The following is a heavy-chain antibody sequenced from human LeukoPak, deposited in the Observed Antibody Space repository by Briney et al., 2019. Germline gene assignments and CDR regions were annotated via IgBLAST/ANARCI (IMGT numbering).Heavy chain of an antibody. V-gene: IGHV3-53*01. CDR2: IYTGGNT. Sequence: GGSLRLSCAASGFTVDSNYLSWVRQAPGKGLEWVSAIYTGGNTYYAASVKGRFTISRDFSKNTVFLHMNSLRAEDTAMYYCARGDDSGYYGYFDYWGQGALVTVSS. J-gene: IGHJ4*02. CDR1: GFTVDSNY. D-gene: IGHD3-22*01. CDR3: ARGDDSGYYGYFDY.